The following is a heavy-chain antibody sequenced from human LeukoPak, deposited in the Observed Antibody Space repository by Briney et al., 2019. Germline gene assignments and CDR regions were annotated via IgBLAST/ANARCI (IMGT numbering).Heavy chain of an antibody. CDR2: IIPILGIA. J-gene: IGHJ3*02. D-gene: IGHD2-2*01. Sequence: ASVKVSCKASGYTFTSYGISWVRQAPGQGLEWMGWIIPILGIANYAQKFQGRVTITADKSTSTAYMELSSLRSEDTAVYYCASTIVVVPAADDAFDIWGQGTMVTVSS. CDR3: ASTIVVVPAADDAFDI. V-gene: IGHV1-69*10. CDR1: GYTFTSYG.